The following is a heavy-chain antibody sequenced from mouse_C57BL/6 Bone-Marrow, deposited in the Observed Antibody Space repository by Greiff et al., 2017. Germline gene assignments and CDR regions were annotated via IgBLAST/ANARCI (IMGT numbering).Heavy chain of an antibody. CDR1: GFTFSSYG. J-gene: IGHJ2*01. CDR2: ISSGGSYT. CDR3: ARQITAFDY. V-gene: IGHV5-6*02. Sequence: EVMLVESGGDLVKPGGSLKLSCAASGFTFSSYGMSWVRQTPDKRLEWVATISSGGSYTYYPDSVKGRVTITRDNAKNTLYLQMSSLKSEDTAMYDCARQITAFDYGGQGTTLTVSS. D-gene: IGHD1-1*01.